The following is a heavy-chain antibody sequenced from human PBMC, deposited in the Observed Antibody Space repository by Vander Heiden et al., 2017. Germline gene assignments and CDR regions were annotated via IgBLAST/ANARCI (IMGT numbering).Heavy chain of an antibody. CDR2: ISGSGDST. J-gene: IGHJ6*02. Sequence: EVQLLESGGGLVQPGGSLRLSCAASGFTFSSCAMSWVRQAPGKGLEWVSAISGSGDSTYYADSVKGRFTISRDNSKNTLYLQMNSLRAEDTAVYYCAKAAILGGYYYYGMDVWGQGTTVTVSS. CDR3: AKAAILGGYYYYGMDV. V-gene: IGHV3-23*01. CDR1: GFTFSSCA.